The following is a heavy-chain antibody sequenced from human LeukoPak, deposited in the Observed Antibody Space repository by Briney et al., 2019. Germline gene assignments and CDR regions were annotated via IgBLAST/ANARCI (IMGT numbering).Heavy chain of an antibody. J-gene: IGHJ6*02. D-gene: IGHD3-10*01. CDR2: IRTEGDT. CDR3: ARDFRGCMDV. CDR1: GFTFNTYD. Sequence: GGSLRLSCAASGFTFNTYDMHWVRQVTGKGLQWVSAIRTEGDTCYLDSVKGRFTISRDNAKNALYLQMNSLTAGDTAVYYCARDFRGCMDVWGQGTTVTVSS. V-gene: IGHV3-13*04.